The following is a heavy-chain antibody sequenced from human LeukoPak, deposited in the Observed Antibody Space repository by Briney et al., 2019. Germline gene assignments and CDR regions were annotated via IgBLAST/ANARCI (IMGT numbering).Heavy chain of an antibody. V-gene: IGHV3-74*01. J-gene: IGHJ4*02. D-gene: IGHD3-9*01. CDR3: ARDRGRYFDWSGDS. CDR2: INSDGSST. Sequence: GGSLRLSCAASGFTFSTYWMHWVRQTPGKGLVWVSRINSDGSSTSYADSVKGRFTISRDNAKNTLYLQMNSLRAEDTAVYYCARDRGRYFDWSGDSWGQGTLVTVSS. CDR1: GFTFSTYW.